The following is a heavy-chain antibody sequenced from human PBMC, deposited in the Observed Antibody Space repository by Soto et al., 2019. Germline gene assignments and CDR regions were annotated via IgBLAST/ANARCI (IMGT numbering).Heavy chain of an antibody. Sequence: CESMKVSSRASGCSFIDYWVGWVRQMKRKSLERMGIIYPGVSDTRYSPSFQGQVTISADKSISTAYLQWSSLKASDTAMYYCARYTAIAAAADYYYGMDVWGQGTTVTGSS. CDR1: GCSFIDYW. D-gene: IGHD6-13*01. V-gene: IGHV5-51*01. CDR3: ARYTAIAAAADYYYGMDV. J-gene: IGHJ6*02. CDR2: IYPGVSDT.